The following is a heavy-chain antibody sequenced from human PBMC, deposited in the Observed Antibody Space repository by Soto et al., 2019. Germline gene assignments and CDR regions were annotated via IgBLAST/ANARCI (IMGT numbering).Heavy chain of an antibody. CDR1: GFTFSNSG. V-gene: IGHV3-30*03. CDR2: LAYDGSEK. CDR3: VRFFDYYGMDV. D-gene: IGHD3-3*01. Sequence: QVQLVESGGGVVQPGGSLRLSCAGSGFTFSNSGMHWVRQAPGKGLEWVAVLAYDGSEKYYADSVKGRFTISRDNSKNTLYLQMNSLRVEDTAVDYCVRFFDYYGMDVWGQGPTVTVS. J-gene: IGHJ6*02.